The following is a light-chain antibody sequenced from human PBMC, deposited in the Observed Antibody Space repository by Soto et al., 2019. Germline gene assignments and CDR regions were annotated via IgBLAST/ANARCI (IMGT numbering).Light chain of an antibody. CDR3: QQYNTWTSIT. J-gene: IGKJ5*01. CDR1: QSVSRK. CDR2: DTS. Sequence: EIVMTQSPVTLSVSPGERATLSCRASQSVSRKLVWYQQKPGQAPRLPIYDTSTRATGIPARFSGSGSGTEFTLTISSLQSEDFAVYYCQQYNTWTSITFGQGTRLEIK. V-gene: IGKV3-15*01.